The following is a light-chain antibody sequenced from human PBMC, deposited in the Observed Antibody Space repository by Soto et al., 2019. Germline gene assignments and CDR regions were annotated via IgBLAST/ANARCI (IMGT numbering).Light chain of an antibody. J-gene: IGKJ1*01. CDR2: GAS. Sequence: EVVMTQTPAILSVSPGERATLSCRASQSVSTNLAWYQQKPGQAPRLLIYGASTRATGIPARFSGSGSGTESTLTISSLQSEDFAVYYCQHYNNWPPWTFGQGTKVEIK. CDR1: QSVSTN. V-gene: IGKV3-15*01. CDR3: QHYNNWPPWT.